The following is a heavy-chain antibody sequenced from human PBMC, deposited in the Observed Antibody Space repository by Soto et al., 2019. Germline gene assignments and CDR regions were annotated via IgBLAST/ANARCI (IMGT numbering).Heavy chain of an antibody. CDR1: GFTFSSYS. Sequence: EVQLVESGGGLVKPGGSLRLSCAASGFTFSSYSMNWVRQAPGKGLEWVSSISRSSSYIYYADSVKGRFTISRDNAKNSLYLQVNSLIAEDTAVYHCSREGIAASLYYWGQGNLVTVSS. V-gene: IGHV3-21*01. D-gene: IGHD6-13*01. CDR3: SREGIAASLYY. J-gene: IGHJ4*02. CDR2: ISRSSSYI.